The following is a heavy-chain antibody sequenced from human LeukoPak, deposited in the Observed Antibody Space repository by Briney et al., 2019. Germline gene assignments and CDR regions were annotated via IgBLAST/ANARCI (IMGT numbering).Heavy chain of an antibody. J-gene: IGHJ3*02. D-gene: IGHD4-23*01. Sequence: GGSLRLSCAASGFTFSSYGMHWVRQAPGKGLEWVAVISYDGSNKYYADSVKGRFTISRDNSKNTLYLQMSSLRPEDTGVYYCAIGGHHAFDIWGQGTMVAVSS. CDR3: AIGGHHAFDI. V-gene: IGHV3-30*03. CDR2: ISYDGSNK. CDR1: GFTFSSYG.